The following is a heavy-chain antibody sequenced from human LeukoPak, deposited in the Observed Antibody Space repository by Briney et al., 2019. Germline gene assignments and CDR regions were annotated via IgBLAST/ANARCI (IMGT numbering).Heavy chain of an antibody. Sequence: PGGSLRLSCAASGFTFSSYGMHWVRQAPGKGLEWVAVIWCDGSNKYYADSVKGRFTISRDNSKNTLYLQMNSLRAEDTAVYYCARDSCSGGSCYSYYWGQGTLVTVSS. V-gene: IGHV3-33*01. CDR2: IWCDGSNK. J-gene: IGHJ4*02. D-gene: IGHD2-15*01. CDR1: GFTFSSYG. CDR3: ARDSCSGGSCYSYY.